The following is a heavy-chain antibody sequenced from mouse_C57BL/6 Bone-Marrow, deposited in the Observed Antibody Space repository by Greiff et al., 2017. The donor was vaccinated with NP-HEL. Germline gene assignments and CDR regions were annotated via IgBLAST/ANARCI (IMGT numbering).Heavy chain of an antibody. Sequence: EVHLVESGGGLVQPGGSMKLSCAASGFTFSDAWMDWVRQSPEKGLEWVAEIRNKANNHATYYAESVKGRFTISRDDSKSSVYLQMNGLRAEDTGIYYCTLNWDVGYFDVWGTGTTVTVSS. CDR1: GFTFSDAW. D-gene: IGHD4-1*01. CDR3: TLNWDVGYFDV. CDR2: IRNKANNHAT. J-gene: IGHJ1*03. V-gene: IGHV6-6*01.